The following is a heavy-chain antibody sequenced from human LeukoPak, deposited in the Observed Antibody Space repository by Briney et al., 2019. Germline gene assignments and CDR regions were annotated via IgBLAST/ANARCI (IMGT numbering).Heavy chain of an antibody. V-gene: IGHV3-23*01. D-gene: IGHD2-2*01. CDR1: GFTFSSYA. J-gene: IGHJ1*01. Sequence: GGSLRLSCAATGFTFSSYAMSWVRQAPGKGLEWVSSISGSGGSTYYADSVKGRFTISRDNSKNTLYLQINSLRAEDTAVYYCAKDHGVVPAADEYFQHWGQGTLVTVSS. CDR2: ISGSGGST. CDR3: AKDHGVVPAADEYFQH.